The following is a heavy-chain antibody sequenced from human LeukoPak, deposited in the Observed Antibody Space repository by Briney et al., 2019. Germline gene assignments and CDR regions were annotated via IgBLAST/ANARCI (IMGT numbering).Heavy chain of an antibody. CDR2: INHSGST. Sequence: PSETLSLTCAVYGGSFSGYYWSWIRQPPGKGLEWIGEINHSGSTNYNPSLKSRVTISVDTSKNQFSLKLSSVTAADTAVYYCARGGGSIAARPRWFDPWGQGTLVTVSS. V-gene: IGHV4-34*01. D-gene: IGHD6-6*01. CDR3: ARGGGSIAARPRWFDP. CDR1: GGSFSGYY. J-gene: IGHJ5*02.